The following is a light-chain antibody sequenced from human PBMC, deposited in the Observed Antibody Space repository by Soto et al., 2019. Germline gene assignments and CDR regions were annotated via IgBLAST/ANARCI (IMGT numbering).Light chain of an antibody. CDR3: GSYTSTDTPFV. V-gene: IGLV2-14*01. CDR2: EVN. J-gene: IGLJ1*01. CDR1: STDVGGYNY. Sequence: QSVLAQPSSVSGSPGQSITISCTGTSTDVGGYNYVSWYQHHPGKGPKLIIYEVNXRXXXXXXXXXXXXXXXKASLTISNLEAEDESDYYCGSYTSTDTPFVFGTGTKVTVL.